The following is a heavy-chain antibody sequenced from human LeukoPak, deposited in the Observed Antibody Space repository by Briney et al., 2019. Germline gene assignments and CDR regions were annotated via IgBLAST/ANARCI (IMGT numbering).Heavy chain of an antibody. CDR2: IYTSGST. V-gene: IGHV4-61*02. CDR1: GGSISSGSYY. Sequence: SETLSLTCTVSGGSISSGSYYWSWIRQPAGKGLEWIGRIYTSGSTNYNPSLKSRVTISVDTSKNQFSLKLSSVTAADTAVYYCARAHGAFDIWGQGTMVTVSS. CDR3: ARAHGAFDI. J-gene: IGHJ3*02.